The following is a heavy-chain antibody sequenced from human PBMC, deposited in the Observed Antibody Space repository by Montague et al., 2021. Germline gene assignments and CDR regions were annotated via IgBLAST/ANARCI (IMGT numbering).Heavy chain of an antibody. CDR2: LSYSGST. D-gene: IGHD1-26*01. CDR3: ASSARGSWRHSYFDY. V-gene: IGHV4-39*01. J-gene: IGHJ4*02. CDR1: GGSISSSSYY. Sequence: SETLSLTCIVSGGSISSSSYYWGWIRQPPGKGLEWIGSLSYSGSTYYNPSLRSRVTISVDTSKNQFSLKLSSVTAADTAVYYCASSARGSWRHSYFDYWGQGTLVTVSS.